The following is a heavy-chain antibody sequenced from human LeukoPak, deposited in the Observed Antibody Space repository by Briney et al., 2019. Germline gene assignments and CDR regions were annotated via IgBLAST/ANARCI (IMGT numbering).Heavy chain of an antibody. V-gene: IGHV3-74*01. CDR1: GFTFSNYW. Sequence: PGGSLRPSCAASGFTFSNYWMHWVRQDPGKGLVWVSRINSDGSSTNYADSVKGRFTISRDNAKNTLYLQMNSLRAEDTAVYYCARGGSGSYADYWGQGTLVTVSS. CDR3: ARGGSGSYADY. J-gene: IGHJ4*02. D-gene: IGHD1-26*01. CDR2: INSDGSST.